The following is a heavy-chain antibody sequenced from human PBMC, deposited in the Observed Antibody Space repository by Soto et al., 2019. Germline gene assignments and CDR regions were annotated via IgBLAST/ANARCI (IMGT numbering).Heavy chain of an antibody. V-gene: IGHV5-51*01. D-gene: IGHD2-2*01. J-gene: IGHJ6*02. Sequence: PGEPLKISCKGSGYSFSRYWIGWVRQMPGKGLEWMGIIYPGDSEIRYSPSFQGQVTISADTSISTAYLQMNSLRVDDTAVYYCAKDFAVVVPAAAQGMDVWGQGTTVTVSS. CDR1: GYSFSRYW. CDR3: AKDFAVVVPAAAQGMDV. CDR2: IYPGDSEI.